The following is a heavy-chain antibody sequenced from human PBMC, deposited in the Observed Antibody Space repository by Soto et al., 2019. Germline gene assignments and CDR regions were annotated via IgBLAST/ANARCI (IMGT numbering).Heavy chain of an antibody. CDR2: IYYSGST. J-gene: IGHJ5*02. D-gene: IGHD3-10*01. CDR1: GGSISSGGYY. CDR3: ARGRNVLLWFGELHENWFDP. Sequence: SETLSLTCTVSGGSISSGGYYWSWIRQHPGKGLEWIGYIYYSGSTYYNPSLKSRVTISVDTSKNQFSLKLSSVTAADTAVYYCARGRNVLLWFGELHENWFDPWGQGTLVTVPS. V-gene: IGHV4-31*03.